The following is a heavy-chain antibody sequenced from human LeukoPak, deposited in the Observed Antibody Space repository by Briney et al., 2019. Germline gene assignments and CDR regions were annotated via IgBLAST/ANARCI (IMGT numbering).Heavy chain of an antibody. CDR1: GGSISSYY. CDR3: ARVIAAADHFDY. J-gene: IGHJ4*02. V-gene: IGHV4-59*01. D-gene: IGHD6-13*01. Sequence: PSETLSLTCTVSGGSISSYYWSWIRQPPGKGLEWIGYIYYSGSTNYNPSLQSRVTISVDTSKNQFSLKLSSVTAADTAVYYCARVIAAADHFDYWGQGTLVTVSS. CDR2: IYYSGST.